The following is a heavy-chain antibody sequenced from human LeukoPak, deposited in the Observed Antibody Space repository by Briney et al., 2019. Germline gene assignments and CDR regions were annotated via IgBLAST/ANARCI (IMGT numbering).Heavy chain of an antibody. CDR2: IYYSGST. J-gene: IGHJ4*02. Sequence: SETLSLTCTVSGGSISSYYWSWIRQHPGKGLEWIGYIYYSGSTYYNPSLKSRVTISVDTSKNQFSLKLSSVTAADTAVYYCARVETTTYYDILTGLPNYYFDYWGQGTLVTVSS. CDR3: ARVETTTYYDILTGLPNYYFDY. D-gene: IGHD3-9*01. CDR1: GGSISSYY. V-gene: IGHV4-59*06.